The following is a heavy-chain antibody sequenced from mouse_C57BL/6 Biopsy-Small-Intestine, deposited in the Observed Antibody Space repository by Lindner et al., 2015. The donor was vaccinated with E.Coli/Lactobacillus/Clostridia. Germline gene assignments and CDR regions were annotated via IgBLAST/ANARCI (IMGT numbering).Heavy chain of an antibody. Sequence: VQLQESGAELVRPGTSVKVSCKASGYAFTNDLIEWVKQRPGQGLEWIGVINPGSGDTYYNEKFKGKAILTADKFSSTANMQLSSLTSEDSAVYFCARGGLKYYGNRGAMDSWGQGTSVTVSS. V-gene: IGHV1-54*01. CDR2: INPGSGDT. J-gene: IGHJ4*01. D-gene: IGHD1-1*01. CDR1: GYAFTNDL. CDR3: ARGGLKYYGNRGAMDS.